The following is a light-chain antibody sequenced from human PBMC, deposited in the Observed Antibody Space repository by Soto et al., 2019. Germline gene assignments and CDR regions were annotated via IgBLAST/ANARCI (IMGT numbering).Light chain of an antibody. CDR2: DAS. V-gene: IGKV3-11*01. J-gene: IGKJ5*01. Sequence: EIVLTQSPATLSLSPGERATLSCRASQGVSSYLAWYQQKPGQAPMLLIYDASNRATGIPARFSGSGSGTDFTLTISSLEPEDFAVYYCQQRSNWPVTFGQGTRLEIK. CDR3: QQRSNWPVT. CDR1: QGVSSY.